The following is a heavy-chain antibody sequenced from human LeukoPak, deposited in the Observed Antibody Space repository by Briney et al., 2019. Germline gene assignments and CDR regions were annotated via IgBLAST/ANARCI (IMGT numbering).Heavy chain of an antibody. CDR2: VTSRGVGT. J-gene: IGHJ3*02. CDR1: GFTFSSYA. Sequence: SGGSLRLSCTDSGFTFSSYALAWVRQAPGKGLEWVAAVTSRGVGTHYADSVKGRFSVSRDNSQNTVFLHMNSLRADDTALYYCSKDPNGDYVGAFDMWGPGTMVTVSS. D-gene: IGHD4-17*01. V-gene: IGHV3-23*01. CDR3: SKDPNGDYVGAFDM.